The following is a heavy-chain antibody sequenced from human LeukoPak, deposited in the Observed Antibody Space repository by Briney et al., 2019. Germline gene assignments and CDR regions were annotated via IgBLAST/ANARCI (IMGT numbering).Heavy chain of an antibody. D-gene: IGHD3-3*01. CDR3: VKGEAGYDFWSGYYDY. Sequence: GGSLRLSCSASGFTFSSYAMYWVRQPPGNGLEYVSAIISEVGSTYYADSVKGRFIISRDNSKNTLYLQMSSLRAEDTAVYYCVKGEAGYDFWSGYYDYWGQGTPVTVSS. J-gene: IGHJ4*02. CDR1: GFTFSSYA. CDR2: IISEVGST. V-gene: IGHV3-64D*09.